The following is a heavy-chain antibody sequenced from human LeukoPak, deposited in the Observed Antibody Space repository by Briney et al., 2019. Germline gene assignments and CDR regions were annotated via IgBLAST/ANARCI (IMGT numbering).Heavy chain of an antibody. CDR3: ARPRDGGNSIPY. J-gene: IGHJ4*02. V-gene: IGHV4-38-2*02. D-gene: IGHD4-23*01. CDR2: IYHSGST. CDR1: GYSISSGYY. Sequence: SQTLSLTCTVSGYSISSGYYWGWIRQPPGKGLEWIGSIYHSGSTYYTPSLKSRVTISVDTSKNHFSLKLSSVTAPDTAVYYCARPRDGGNSIPYWGQGTLVTVSS.